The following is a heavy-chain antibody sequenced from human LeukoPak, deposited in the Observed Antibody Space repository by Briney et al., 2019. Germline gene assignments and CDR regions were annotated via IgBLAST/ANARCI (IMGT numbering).Heavy chain of an antibody. Sequence: KPSETLSLTCTVSGGSISSGSYYWSWIRQPAGKGLEWIGRIYTSGSTNYNPSLKSRVTISVDTSKNQFSLKLSSVTAADTAVYYCARVIVVVPAAFFDPWGQGTLVTVSS. D-gene: IGHD2-2*01. CDR3: ARVIVVVPAAFFDP. J-gene: IGHJ5*02. CDR2: IYTSGST. CDR1: GGSISSGSYY. V-gene: IGHV4-61*02.